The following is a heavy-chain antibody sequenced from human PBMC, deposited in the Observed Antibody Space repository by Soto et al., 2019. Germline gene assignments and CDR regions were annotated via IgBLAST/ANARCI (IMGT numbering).Heavy chain of an antibody. V-gene: IGHV1-69*13. CDR2: VIPIFGTA. Sequence: SVKVSCKASGGTFSSYAISWVRQAPGQGLEWMGGVIPIFGTANYAQKFQGRVTITADGSTSTAYMELSSLRSEDTAVYYCASRLRFLEWSHRGYYGMDVWGQGTKVTVSS. CDR1: GGTFSSYA. D-gene: IGHD3-3*01. J-gene: IGHJ6*02. CDR3: ASRLRFLEWSHRGYYGMDV.